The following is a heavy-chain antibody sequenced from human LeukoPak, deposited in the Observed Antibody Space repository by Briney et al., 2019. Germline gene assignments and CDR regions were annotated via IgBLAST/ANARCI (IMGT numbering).Heavy chain of an antibody. J-gene: IGHJ4*02. CDR2: IYHSGST. V-gene: IGHV4-4*02. D-gene: IGHD3-16*01. CDR1: GGSISSSNW. CDR3: ARDTSHWGRGFDY. Sequence: SETLSLTCAVSGGSISSSNWWSWVRQPPGKGLEWIGEIYHSGSTNYNPSLKSRVTISVDTSKNQFSLKLSSVTAADTAVYYCARDTSHWGRGFDYWGQGTLVTVSS.